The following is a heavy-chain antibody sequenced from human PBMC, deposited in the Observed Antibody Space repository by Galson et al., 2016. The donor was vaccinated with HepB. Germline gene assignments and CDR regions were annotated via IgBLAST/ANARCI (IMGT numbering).Heavy chain of an antibody. V-gene: IGHV5-51*01. J-gene: IGHJ4*02. Sequence: QSGAEVKKPGASLKISCKGSGYRFTTYWIGWVRQMPGKGLEWMGNIYSGDSETNYSPSFQGQVTSPVDQSISTVDLQWSSLKASDTAMSYCARPPDSVGKTDYWGQGTLVTVSS. D-gene: IGHD1-26*01. CDR2: IYSGDSET. CDR3: ARPPDSVGKTDY. CDR1: GYRFTTYW.